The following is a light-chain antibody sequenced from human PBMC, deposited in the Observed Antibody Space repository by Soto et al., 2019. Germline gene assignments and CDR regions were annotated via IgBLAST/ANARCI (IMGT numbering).Light chain of an antibody. CDR1: QIVLYSSNFLYY. J-gene: IGKJ1*01. CDR2: WVS. V-gene: IGKV4-1*01. Sequence: DIVMTQSPDSLAVSLGERATINCKSSQIVLYSSNFLYYLAWYQQQIGQPRTLFIYWVSTRESGDPDRFSGSGWWTDYTLTIRSLQGEDGAFYSCKQHYSTHQTFGKGTNVDMK. CDR3: KQHYSTHQT.